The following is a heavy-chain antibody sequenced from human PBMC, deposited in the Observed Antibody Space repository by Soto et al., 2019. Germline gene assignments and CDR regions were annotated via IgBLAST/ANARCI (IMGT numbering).Heavy chain of an antibody. D-gene: IGHD4-4*01. V-gene: IGHV3-11*01. CDR2: ISSRGSTI. J-gene: IGHJ5*02. CDR1: GFTFSVYY. CDR3: ARATTTGGRFRWFDP. Sequence: QVQLVESGGGLVKPGGSLRLSCAASGFTFSVYYMSWIRQAPGKGLEWISYISSRGSTIYYADSVKGRFTISRDNAESSLYLQMSSLRAEDTAVYHCARATTTGGRFRWFDPWGQGTLVTVSS.